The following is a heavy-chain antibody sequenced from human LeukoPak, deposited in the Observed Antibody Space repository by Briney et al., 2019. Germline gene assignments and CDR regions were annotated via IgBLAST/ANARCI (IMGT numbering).Heavy chain of an antibody. CDR2: ISAYNGNT. D-gene: IGHD2-15*01. CDR1: GDTFTSSG. CDR3: ARDNLAPIAGWGLYY. Sequence: GASVKVSCKPSGDTFTSSGISAVRQAPGQGLEWMGWISAYNGNTYYAPNLQGRVTMTTDTSTSTAYMELRSLRSDDMAVYYCARDNLAPIAGWGLYYWCQGTLVTVSS. J-gene: IGHJ4*02. V-gene: IGHV1-18*03.